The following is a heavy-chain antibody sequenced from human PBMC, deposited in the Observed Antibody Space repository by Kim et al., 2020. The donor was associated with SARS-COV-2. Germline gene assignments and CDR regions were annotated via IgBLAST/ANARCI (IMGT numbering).Heavy chain of an antibody. CDR1: GGTFSSYA. J-gene: IGHJ4*02. CDR3: ARERECELLYQFDY. CDR2: IIPIFGTA. V-gene: IGHV1-69*13. D-gene: IGHD1-26*01. Sequence: SVKVSCKASGGTFSSYAISWVRQAPGQGLEWMGGIIPIFGTANYAQKFQGRVTITAAESTSTAYMELSSLRSEDTAVYYCARERECELLYQFDYWGQGTLVTVSS.